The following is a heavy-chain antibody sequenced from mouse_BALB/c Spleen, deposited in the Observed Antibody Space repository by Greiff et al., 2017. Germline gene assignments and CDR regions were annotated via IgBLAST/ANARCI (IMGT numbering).Heavy chain of an antibody. Sequence: VQLQQPGAELVKPGASVKLSCKASGYTFTSYYMYWVKQRPGQGLEWIGGINPSNGGTNFNEKFKSKATLTVDKSSSTAYMQLSSLTSEDSAVYYCTRSPNYYGSSPWFAYWGQGTLVTVSA. D-gene: IGHD1-1*01. CDR3: TRSPNYYGSSPWFAY. CDR1: GYTFTSYY. CDR2: INPSNGGT. J-gene: IGHJ3*01. V-gene: IGHV1S81*02.